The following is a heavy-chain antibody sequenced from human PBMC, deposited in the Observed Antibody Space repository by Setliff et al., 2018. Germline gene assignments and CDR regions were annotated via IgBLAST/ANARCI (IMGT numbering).Heavy chain of an antibody. CDR1: GFTFKNAW. CDR2: IRTKVEGETV. Sequence: GGSLRLSCVTTGFTFKNAWMTWVRQAPGKGLEWVGQIRTKVEGETVDYAAPVRGRFSISRDDSKNTLYLSMNSLKSEDSGLYYCARTCSGSGCYAGLESWGQGTPVTVSS. CDR3: ARTCSGSGCYAGLES. D-gene: IGHD2-15*01. J-gene: IGHJ4*02. V-gene: IGHV3-15*01.